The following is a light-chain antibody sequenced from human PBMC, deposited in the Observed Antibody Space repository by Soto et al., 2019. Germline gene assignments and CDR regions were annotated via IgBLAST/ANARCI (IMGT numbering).Light chain of an antibody. CDR3: QQYNNWPSIT. J-gene: IGKJ5*01. CDR1: QSVSSN. CDR2: GAS. Sequence: EIVMTQSPATLSVSPGERATLSCRASQSVSSNLAWYQQKPGQAPRLLIYGASTRATGIPARFSGSGSGTEFTLTISSLQSEDFEVYYCQQYNNWPSITLGQGTRLEI. V-gene: IGKV3-15*01.